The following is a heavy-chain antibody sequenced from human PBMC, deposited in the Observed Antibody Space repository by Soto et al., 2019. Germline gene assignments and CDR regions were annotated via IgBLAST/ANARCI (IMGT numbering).Heavy chain of an antibody. CDR2: MNPSTGET. Sequence: QVQLVQSGAEVKKPGASVKVSCKASGYTFPDYDLNWVRQATGQGLEWMGWMNPSTGETNYAQKFEGRVTMTRSTSTRTGYMELSRLTFEDTAVYYCVRGGDFDYWGQGSLVTVSS. CDR1: GYTFPDYD. D-gene: IGHD4-17*01. CDR3: VRGGDFDY. J-gene: IGHJ4*02. V-gene: IGHV1-8*01.